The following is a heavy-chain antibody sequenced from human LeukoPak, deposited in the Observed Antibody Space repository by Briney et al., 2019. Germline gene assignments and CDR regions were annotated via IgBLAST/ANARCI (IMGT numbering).Heavy chain of an antibody. V-gene: IGHV4-39*01. D-gene: IGHD1-26*01. Sequence: SETLSLTCTVSGGSISSSSYYWGWIRQPPGKGLEWIGSIYYSGSTYYNPSLKSRVTISVDTSKNQFSLKPSSVTAADTAVYYCARQGVGATAFDIWGQGTMVTVSS. CDR2: IYYSGST. J-gene: IGHJ3*02. CDR3: ARQGVGATAFDI. CDR1: GGSISSSSYY.